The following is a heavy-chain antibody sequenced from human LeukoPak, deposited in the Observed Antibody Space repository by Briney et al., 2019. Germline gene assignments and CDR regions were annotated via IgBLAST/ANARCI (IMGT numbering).Heavy chain of an antibody. CDR2: INPSGGST. Sequence: ASVKVSCKASGYTFTSYYMHWVRQAPGQRLEWMGIINPSGGSTSYAQKFQDRVTMTRDTSTSTVYMELSSLKSEDTAVYYCAREDVVLVGAVRYYYYGMDVWGQGTTVTVSS. CDR3: AREDVVLVGAVRYYYYGMDV. CDR1: GYTFTSYY. J-gene: IGHJ6*02. D-gene: IGHD1-26*01. V-gene: IGHV1-46*01.